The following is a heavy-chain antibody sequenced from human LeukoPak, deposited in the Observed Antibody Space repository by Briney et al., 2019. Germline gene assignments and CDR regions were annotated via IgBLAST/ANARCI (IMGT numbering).Heavy chain of an antibody. J-gene: IGHJ4*02. Sequence: GGSLRLSCAASGFIYTNWWMNWVRQAPGKGLEWVSSISSSSSYIYYADSVKGRFTISRDNAKNSLYLQMNSLRAEDTAVYYCARDPYSSGWVDYWGQGTLVTVSS. D-gene: IGHD6-19*01. CDR2: ISSSSSYI. CDR3: ARDPYSSGWVDY. V-gene: IGHV3-21*01. CDR1: GFIYTNWW.